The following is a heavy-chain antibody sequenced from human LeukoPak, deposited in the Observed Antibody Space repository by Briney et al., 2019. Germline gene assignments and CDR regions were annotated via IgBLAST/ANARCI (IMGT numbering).Heavy chain of an antibody. CDR3: ARDRTHYYESSGYYSRWEY. Sequence: ASVKVSCKASGYTFTSYFMHWVRQAPGQGLEWMGLINPRGGTTNFPQKFQGRVTMTRDTSTSTVYMELSSLRSKDTAIYYCARDRTHYYESSGYYSRWEYWGQGTLVTVSS. D-gene: IGHD3-22*01. CDR2: INPRGGTT. V-gene: IGHV1-46*01. J-gene: IGHJ4*02. CDR1: GYTFTSYF.